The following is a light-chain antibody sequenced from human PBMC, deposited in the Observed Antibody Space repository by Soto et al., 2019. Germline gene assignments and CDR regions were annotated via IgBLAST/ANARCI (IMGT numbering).Light chain of an antibody. CDR1: QSISNW. V-gene: IGKV1-5*01. Sequence: DIQLTPSPSTLSASVGDRVTITCRASQSISNWLAWYQQKPGKAPNLLIYDASSLESGVPSRFSGSGSGTEFTLTISSLQPDDFATYYCQQYSSYCAFGGGTKVDIK. J-gene: IGKJ4*01. CDR3: QQYSSYCA. CDR2: DAS.